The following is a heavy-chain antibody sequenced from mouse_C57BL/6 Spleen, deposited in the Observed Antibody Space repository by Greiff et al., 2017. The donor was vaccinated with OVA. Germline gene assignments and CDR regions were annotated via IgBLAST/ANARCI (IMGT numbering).Heavy chain of an antibody. CDR2: INPNYGTT. J-gene: IGHJ4*01. D-gene: IGHD3-1*01. CDR3: ARSKGPRAYAMDY. Sequence: VQLKESGPELVKPGASPHISCKASGYSFTDYNMNWVKQSNGKSLEWIGVINPNYGTTSYNQKFKGKATLTVDQSSSTAYMQLNSLTSEDSAVYYCARSKGPRAYAMDYWGQGTSVTVSS. CDR1: GYSFTDYN. V-gene: IGHV1-39*01.